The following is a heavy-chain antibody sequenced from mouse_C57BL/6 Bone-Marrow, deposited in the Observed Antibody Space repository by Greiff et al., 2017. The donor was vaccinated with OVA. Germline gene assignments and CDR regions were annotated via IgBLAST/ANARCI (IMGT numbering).Heavy chain of an antibody. CDR1: GYTFTSYW. V-gene: IGHV1-52*01. D-gene: IGHD2-14*01. J-gene: IGHJ4*01. CDR3: ARSLPRYDGGNAMDY. Sequence: QVQLQQPGAELVRPGASVKLSCKASGYTFTSYWMHWVKQRPIQGLEWIGNIDPSDSETHYNQKFKDKATLTVDKSSSTAYMQLSSLTSEDSAVYYCARSLPRYDGGNAMDYWGQGTSDTVSS. CDR2: IDPSDSET.